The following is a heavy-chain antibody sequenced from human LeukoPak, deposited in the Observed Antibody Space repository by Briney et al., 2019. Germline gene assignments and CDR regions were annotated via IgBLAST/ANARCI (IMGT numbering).Heavy chain of an antibody. CDR1: GDSISSKNAA. J-gene: IGHJ2*01. CDR2: TYYRSKLYN. V-gene: IGHV6-1*01. CDR3: ARAVGYFDL. Sequence: SQTLSLTCALSGDSISSKNAAWNWIRQSPSRGLEWLVRTYYRSKLYNEYAVSVKSRITINPDTSKNQFSLQLNSVTPEDTAVYYCARAVGYFDLGGRGTLVTVSS.